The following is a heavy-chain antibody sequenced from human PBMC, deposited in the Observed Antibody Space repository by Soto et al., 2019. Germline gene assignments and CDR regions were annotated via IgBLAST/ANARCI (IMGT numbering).Heavy chain of an antibody. CDR1: GYTFTSYY. CDR2: INPSGGST. V-gene: IGHV1-46*01. CDR3: ARVRVIVVVPAAKSAFDI. D-gene: IGHD2-2*01. J-gene: IGHJ3*02. Sequence: ASVKVSCKASGYTFTSYYMHWVRQAPGQGLEWMGIINPSGGSTSYAQKFQGRVTMTRDTSTSTVYMELSSLRSEDTAVYYCARVRVIVVVPAAKSAFDIWGQGTMVTISS.